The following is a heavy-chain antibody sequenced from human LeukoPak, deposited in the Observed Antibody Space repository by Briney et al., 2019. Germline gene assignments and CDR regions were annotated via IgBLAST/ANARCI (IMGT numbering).Heavy chain of an antibody. J-gene: IGHJ4*02. Sequence: PGGSLRLSCAASGFTFSYYYISLVRQAPGKGREWVAVISYDGSNKYYAESVDGRFTISINNSQNTLYLQMNRLRAEDTAAYYCAKGRRVYDFWSGSYTFDYWGQGTLVTVSS. D-gene: IGHD3-3*01. CDR2: ISYDGSNK. CDR3: AKGRRVYDFWSGSYTFDY. CDR1: GFTFSYYY. V-gene: IGHV3-30*18.